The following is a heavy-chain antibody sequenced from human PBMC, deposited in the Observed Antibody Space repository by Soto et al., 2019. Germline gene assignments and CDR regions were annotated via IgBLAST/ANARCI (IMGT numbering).Heavy chain of an antibody. V-gene: IGHV1-69*13. CDR1: GGTFSSYA. CDR2: IIPIFGTA. CDR3: ARASHRYCSSTSCHGYGMDV. D-gene: IGHD2-2*01. Sequence: SVKVSCKASGGTFSSYAISWVRQAPGQGLEWMGGIIPIFGTANYAQKFQGRVTITADESTSTAYMELSSLRSEDTAVYYCARASHRYCSSTSCHGYGMDVWGQGTTVTVSS. J-gene: IGHJ6*02.